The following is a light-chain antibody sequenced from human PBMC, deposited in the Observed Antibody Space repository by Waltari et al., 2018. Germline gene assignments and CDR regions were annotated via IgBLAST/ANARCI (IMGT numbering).Light chain of an antibody. J-gene: IGLJ3*02. Sequence: SYVLTQPPSVSVAPGQTAKITCGGNSIRSKSVHWYQQRPGQAPVLVVYDDTERPSGIPERFSGSNSGDAATLTINSVEAGDDADYYCQVWDTTSDHVVFGGGTALTVL. CDR2: DDT. V-gene: IGLV3-21*02. CDR3: QVWDTTSDHVV. CDR1: SIRSKS.